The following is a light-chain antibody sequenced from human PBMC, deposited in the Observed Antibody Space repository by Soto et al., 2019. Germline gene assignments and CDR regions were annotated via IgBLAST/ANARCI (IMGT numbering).Light chain of an antibody. Sequence: QSALTQPPSVSGAPGQRVTISCTGSSSNIGAGYDVHWYQQLPGTAPKLLIYGNSNLPSGVPDRFSGSKSGTSASLAITGLQTEDEADYYCQSYDSSLSGSYVFGTGTKLTVL. CDR3: QSYDSSLSGSYV. CDR2: GNS. CDR1: SSNIGAGYD. J-gene: IGLJ1*01. V-gene: IGLV1-40*01.